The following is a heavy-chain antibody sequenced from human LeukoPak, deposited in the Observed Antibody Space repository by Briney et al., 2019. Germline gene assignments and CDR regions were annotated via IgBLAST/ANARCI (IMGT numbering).Heavy chain of an antibody. CDR2: IYYSGST. CDR3: ARLKYSYFAFDI. CDR1: GGSISSYY. Sequence: SETLSLTCTVSGGSISSYYWSWIRQPPGKGLEWIGYIYYSGSTNYNPSLKGRVTISVDTSKNQFSLKLSSVTAADTAVYYCARLKYSYFAFDIWGQGTMVTVSS. D-gene: IGHD5-18*01. J-gene: IGHJ3*02. V-gene: IGHV4-59*08.